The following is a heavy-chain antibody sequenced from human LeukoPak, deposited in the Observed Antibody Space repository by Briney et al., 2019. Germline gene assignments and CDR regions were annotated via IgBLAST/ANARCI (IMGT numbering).Heavy chain of an antibody. J-gene: IGHJ4*02. V-gene: IGHV4-59*08. D-gene: IGHD6-19*01. CDR1: GASTSSRY. CDR2: IYNGRNT. CDR3: AQTTGWPGFDF. Sequence: SETLSLTCSASGASTSSRYWSWIRQSPGRALEWIGHIYNGRNTKYNPSLTSRVTISVDTSKNQFSLRMTSVTAADTAIYYCAQTTGWPGFDFWGPGALVSVSS.